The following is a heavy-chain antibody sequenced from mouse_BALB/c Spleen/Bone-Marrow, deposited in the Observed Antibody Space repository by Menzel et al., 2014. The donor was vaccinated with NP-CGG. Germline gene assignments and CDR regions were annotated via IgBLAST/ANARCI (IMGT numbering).Heavy chain of an antibody. V-gene: IGHV14-3*02. Sequence: DVKLQESGAELVKPGASVKLSCTASGFNIIDTYMHWVKQRPEQGLEWIGRIDPANGNTKYDPKFQGKATITVDTSSNTAYLQLSSLTSEYTAVYYCARYYYGSSLFDYWGQGTTLTVSS. CDR2: IDPANGNT. D-gene: IGHD1-1*01. J-gene: IGHJ2*01. CDR1: GFNIIDTY. CDR3: ARYYYGSSLFDY.